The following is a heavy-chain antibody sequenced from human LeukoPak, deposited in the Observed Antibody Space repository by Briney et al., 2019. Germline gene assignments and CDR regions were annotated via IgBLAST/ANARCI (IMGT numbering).Heavy chain of an antibody. CDR1: GGSISSYY. CDR2: IYYSGST. J-gene: IGHJ5*02. CDR3: ARERTCSSTSCYGPQKGWFDP. D-gene: IGHD2-2*01. Sequence: SETLSLTCTASGGSISSYYWSWIRQPPEKGLEWIGYIYYSGSTNYNPSLKSRVTISVDTSKNQFSLKLSSVTAADTAVYYCARERTCSSTSCYGPQKGWFDPWGQGTLVTVSS. V-gene: IGHV4-59*01.